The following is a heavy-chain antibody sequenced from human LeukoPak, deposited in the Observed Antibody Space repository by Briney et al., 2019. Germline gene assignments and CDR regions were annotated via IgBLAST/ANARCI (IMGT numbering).Heavy chain of an antibody. D-gene: IGHD3-22*01. CDR2: ISAYNGNT. CDR1: GYTFTSYG. CDR3: ARNAYYDDSSGYYTDY. Sequence: ASVKVSCKASGYTFTSYGISWVRQAPGQGLEWMGWISAYNGNTNYAQKLQGRVTMTTATSTSTAYMELRSLRSDATAVYYCARNAYYDDSSGYYTDYWGQGTLVTVSS. J-gene: IGHJ4*02. V-gene: IGHV1-18*01.